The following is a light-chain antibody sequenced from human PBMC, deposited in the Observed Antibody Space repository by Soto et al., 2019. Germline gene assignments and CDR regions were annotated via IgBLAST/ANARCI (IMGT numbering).Light chain of an antibody. CDR3: QQTDSTPQT. V-gene: IGKV1-39*01. CDR2: AAS. Sequence: DIQMTQSPSSLSASVGDRVTISCRASQSTRNYVSWYQQKPGTAPKLLIRAASTLQSGVPSXXSGSGSGTDFTLTISSLQIEDFATYFCQQTDSTPQTFGQGTNVEI. J-gene: IGKJ1*01. CDR1: QSTRNY.